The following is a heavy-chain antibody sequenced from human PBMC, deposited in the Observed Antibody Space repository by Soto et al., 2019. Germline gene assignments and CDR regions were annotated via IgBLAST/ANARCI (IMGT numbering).Heavy chain of an antibody. CDR1: GGSISSGDYY. Sequence: QVHLQESGPGLVKPSQTLSLTCTVSGGSISSGDYYWSWIRQPPGKGLEWIVYIYYSGSTSYNPSIKRRVTISVDTSKNQFSLKLSSVTAADTAVYYCARDLGSGSPFDYWGQGTLVTVSS. V-gene: IGHV4-30-4*01. CDR3: ARDLGSGSPFDY. CDR2: IYYSGST. D-gene: IGHD3-22*01. J-gene: IGHJ4*02.